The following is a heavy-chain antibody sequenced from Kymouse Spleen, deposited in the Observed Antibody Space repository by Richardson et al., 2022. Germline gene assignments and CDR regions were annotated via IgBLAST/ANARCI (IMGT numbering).Heavy chain of an antibody. J-gene: IGHJ4*02. CDR2: INHSGST. CDR1: GGSFSGYY. V-gene: IGHV4-34*01. D-gene: IGHD2-21*02. CDR3: ARGRPFYCGGDCPSFDY. Sequence: QVQLQQWGAGLLKPSETLSLTCAVYGGSFSGYYWSWIRQPPGKGLEWIGEINHSGSTNYNPSLKSRVTISVDTSKNQFSLKLSSVTAADTAVYYCARGRPFYCGGDCPSFDYWGQGTLVTVSS.